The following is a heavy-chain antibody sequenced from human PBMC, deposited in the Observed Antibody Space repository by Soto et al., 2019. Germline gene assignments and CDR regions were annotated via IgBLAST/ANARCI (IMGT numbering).Heavy chain of an antibody. CDR3: ARARIAVACFDY. CDR2: IYYSGST. Sequence: SETLSLTCTVSGGSISSYYWSWIRQPPGKGLEWIGYIYYSGSTNYNPSLKSRVTISVDASKNQFSLKLSSVTAADTAVYYCARARIAVACFDYWGQGTLVTVSS. V-gene: IGHV4-59*01. J-gene: IGHJ4*02. D-gene: IGHD6-19*01. CDR1: GGSISSYY.